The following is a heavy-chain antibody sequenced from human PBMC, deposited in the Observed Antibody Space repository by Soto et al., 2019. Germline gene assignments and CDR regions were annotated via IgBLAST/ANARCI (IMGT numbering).Heavy chain of an antibody. CDR2: IYPCGST. D-gene: IGHD5-18*01. V-gene: IGHV4-30-2*06. Sequence: PSETLSLTCTVSGASISSGGYSWSWIRLSPGRGLEWIGYIYPCGSTSFNPSLRSRVTLSVDVSKNQFSLQLSSVTAADTAVYYCARGDTSAVIWFDPWGQGTLVTVSS. CDR1: GASISSGGYS. J-gene: IGHJ5*02. CDR3: ARGDTSAVIWFDP.